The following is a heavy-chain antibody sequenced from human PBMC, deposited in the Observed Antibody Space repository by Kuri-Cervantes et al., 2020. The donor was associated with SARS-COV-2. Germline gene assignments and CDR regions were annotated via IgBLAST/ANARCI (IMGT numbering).Heavy chain of an antibody. CDR3: AKDCGGDCYLGY. D-gene: IGHD2-21*02. CDR2: ISYDGSNK. CDR1: GFTFSSYG. V-gene: IGHV3-30*18. Sequence: GGSLRLSCAASGFTFSSYGMHWVRQAPGKGLEWVAVISYDGSNKYYADSVKGRFTISRDNSKNTLYLQMNSLRAEDTAVYYCAKDCGGDCYLGYWGQGTLVTVSS. J-gene: IGHJ4*02.